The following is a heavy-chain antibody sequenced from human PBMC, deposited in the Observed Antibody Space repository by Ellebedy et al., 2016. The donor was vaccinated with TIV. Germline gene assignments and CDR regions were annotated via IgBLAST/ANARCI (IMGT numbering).Heavy chain of an antibody. CDR2: INHSGTT. CDR1: GGSFDPSY. Sequence: MPSETLSLTCAVYGGSFDPSYWSWIRQPPGKGLEWIVEINHSGTTTYSASLRSRATISLDTSKNELSLEVTSVTAADTAMYYCVWGSYYDYWGQGTLVPLSP. J-gene: IGHJ4*02. V-gene: IGHV4-34*01. CDR3: VWGSYYDY. D-gene: IGHD3-16*01.